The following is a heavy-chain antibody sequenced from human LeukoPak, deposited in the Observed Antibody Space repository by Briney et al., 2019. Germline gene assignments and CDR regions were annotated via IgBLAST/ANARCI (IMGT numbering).Heavy chain of an antibody. CDR1: GGSISSYY. CDR2: IYYSGST. D-gene: IGHD6-13*01. J-gene: IGHJ4*02. V-gene: IGHV4-59*01. Sequence: PSETLSLTCTVSGGSISSYYWSWIRQPPGKGREWIGYIYYSGSTNYNPSLKSRVTISVDTSKNQFSLKLSSVTAADTAVYYCARAYSSSWYAYFDDWGQGTLVTVCS. CDR3: ARAYSSSWYAYFDD.